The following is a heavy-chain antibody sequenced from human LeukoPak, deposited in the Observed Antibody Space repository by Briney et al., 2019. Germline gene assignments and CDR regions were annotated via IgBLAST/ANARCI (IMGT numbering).Heavy chain of an antibody. D-gene: IGHD3-9*01. CDR2: ITDSGNTI. V-gene: IGHV3-11*01. CDR1: GFTFSDYN. CDR3: ARSIGLTGGGVDV. Sequence: GGSLRLSRAASGFTFSDYNMNWVRQAPGKGLEWVSYITDSGNTIHYADSVKGRFTISRDNAKNSLYLQMSSLRAEDTAVYYCARSIGLTGGGVDVWGQGTTVTVSS. J-gene: IGHJ6*02.